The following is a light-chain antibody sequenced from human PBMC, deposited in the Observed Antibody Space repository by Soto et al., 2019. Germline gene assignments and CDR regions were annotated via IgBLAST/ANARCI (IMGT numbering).Light chain of an antibody. Sequence: QSVLIQSPSASASLGASVKLTCTLSSGHSSYAIAWHQQQPEKGPRYLMKLNSDGSHSKGDGIPDRFSGSSSGAERYLTISSLQSEDEADYYCQTWGTGPAVFGGGTQLTVL. CDR1: SGHSSYA. J-gene: IGLJ7*01. CDR3: QTWGTGPAV. CDR2: LNSDGSH. V-gene: IGLV4-69*01.